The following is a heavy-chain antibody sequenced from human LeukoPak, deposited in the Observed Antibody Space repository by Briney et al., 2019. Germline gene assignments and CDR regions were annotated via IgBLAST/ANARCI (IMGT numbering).Heavy chain of an antibody. CDR1: GFTFSNFG. Sequence: PGGSLRLSCAASGFTFSNFGMSWVRQAPGKGLEWVSTISGNAVATYYADSVKGRFTISRDNSKNTLYLQINSLEAEDTAIYYCAREFSGTSIAARVFDSWGQGTLVTVSS. D-gene: IGHD6-6*01. V-gene: IGHV3-23*01. J-gene: IGHJ4*02. CDR3: AREFSGTSIAARVFDS. CDR2: ISGNAVAT.